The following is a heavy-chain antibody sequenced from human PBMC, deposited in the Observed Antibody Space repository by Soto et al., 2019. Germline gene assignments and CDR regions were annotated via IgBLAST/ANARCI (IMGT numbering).Heavy chain of an antibody. D-gene: IGHD1-26*01. V-gene: IGHV4-59*11. Sequence: SETLSLTCTVSGGSISSHYWSWVRQAPGKGLEWIGHIYYRGSTTYNPSLRSRSTISVDTSNNQFSLKLNSVTTADTAAYYCARDGREASGMDVWGQGTKVTVSS. CDR3: ARDGREASGMDV. J-gene: IGHJ6*02. CDR1: GGSISSHY. CDR2: IYYRGST.